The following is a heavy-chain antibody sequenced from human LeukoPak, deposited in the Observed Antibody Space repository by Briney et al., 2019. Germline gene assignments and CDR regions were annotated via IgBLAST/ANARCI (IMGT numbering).Heavy chain of an antibody. J-gene: IGHJ4*02. CDR1: GFTFSSYW. CDR3: ARVGYNGWNFEN. CDR2: ISQDVSHK. V-gene: IGHV3-7*01. Sequence: GGSLRLSCAASGFTFSSYWMSWVRQAPGKGLQSVAYISQDVSHKYYVDSVKGRFTISRDKAKNSLHLEMNSLRAEDTALYYCARVGYNGWNFENWGQGTLVTVSS. D-gene: IGHD5-12*01.